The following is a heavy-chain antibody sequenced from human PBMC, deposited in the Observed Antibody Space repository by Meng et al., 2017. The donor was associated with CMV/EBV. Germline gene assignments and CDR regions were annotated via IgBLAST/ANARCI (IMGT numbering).Heavy chain of an antibody. D-gene: IGHD2-2*01. Sequence: ASVKVSCKASGYTFTGYYMHWVRQAPGQGLEWMGWINPNSGGTNYAQKFQGRVTMTRDTSISTAYMELSRLRSDDTAVYYCARVCSSTSCRGLRGYYGMDVWGQRTTVTVSS. CDR2: INPNSGGT. J-gene: IGHJ6*02. CDR1: GYTFTGYY. V-gene: IGHV1-2*02. CDR3: ARVCSSTSCRGLRGYYGMDV.